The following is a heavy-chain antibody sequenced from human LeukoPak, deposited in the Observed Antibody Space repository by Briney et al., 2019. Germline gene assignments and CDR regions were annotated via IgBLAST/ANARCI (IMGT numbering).Heavy chain of an antibody. CDR1: GFTFSSYA. V-gene: IGHV3-23*01. J-gene: IGHJ4*02. D-gene: IGHD3-22*01. Sequence: GGSLRLSCAASGFTFSSYAMSWVRQAPGKGLEWVSAISGSGGSTYYADSVKGRFTISRDNSKNTLYLQMNSLRAEDTAVYYCAKKGVSSGYYYCDDYWGQGTLVTVSS. CDR3: AKKGVSSGYYYCDDY. CDR2: ISGSGGST.